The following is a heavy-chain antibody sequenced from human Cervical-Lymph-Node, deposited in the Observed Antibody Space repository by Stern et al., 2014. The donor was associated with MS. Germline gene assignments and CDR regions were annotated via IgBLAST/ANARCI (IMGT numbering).Heavy chain of an antibody. V-gene: IGHV4-61*02. Sequence: QVQLQESGPGLVKPSQTLSLTCTLSGGSVSSGSSYWSWIRQPAGKGLEWIGRIHPSGDAFLTPSLQSRVTLSLDTTKNQIPLKLNSVTAADTAVYYCASGYRFFESWGQGTLVTVSS. CDR1: GGSVSSGSSY. J-gene: IGHJ4*02. CDR3: ASGYRFFES. CDR2: IHPSGDA. D-gene: IGHD5-18*01.